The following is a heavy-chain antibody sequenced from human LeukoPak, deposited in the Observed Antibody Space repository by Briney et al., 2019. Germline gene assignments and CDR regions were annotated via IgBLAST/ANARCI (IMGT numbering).Heavy chain of an antibody. Sequence: PGGSLRLSCAASGFTFSTYSMPWVRQSPGKGLEWVSSITRSSHYLYYADSVKGRFTISRDDAKNSLYLQLDSLRAEDTAVYYCARDYCSGLSCYATLFDYWGQGTLVTVSS. CDR3: ARDYCSGLSCYATLFDY. CDR1: GFTFSTYS. J-gene: IGHJ4*02. V-gene: IGHV3-21*01. D-gene: IGHD2-15*01. CDR2: ITRSSHYL.